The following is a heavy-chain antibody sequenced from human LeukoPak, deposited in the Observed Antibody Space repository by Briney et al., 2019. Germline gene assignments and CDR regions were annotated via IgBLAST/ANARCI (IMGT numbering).Heavy chain of an antibody. V-gene: IGHV4-4*07. Sequence: SETLSLTCTVSGGSISSYYRSWIRQPAGKGLEWIGRIHTSGSTNYNPSLKSRVTMSVDTSKNQFSLRLSSVTAADTAVYYCARIYDFWSAYQYYFDYWGQGTLVTVSS. CDR1: GGSISSYY. D-gene: IGHD3-3*01. J-gene: IGHJ4*02. CDR2: IHTSGST. CDR3: ARIYDFWSAYQYYFDY.